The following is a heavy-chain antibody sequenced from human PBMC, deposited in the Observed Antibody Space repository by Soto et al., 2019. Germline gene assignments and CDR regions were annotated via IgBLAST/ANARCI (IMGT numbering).Heavy chain of an antibody. J-gene: IGHJ5*02. CDR3: AGQSSGYYFWFDP. D-gene: IGHD3-22*01. CDR1: GGSISSGGYS. V-gene: IGHV4-30-2*01. Sequence: SETLSLTCAVSGGSISSGGYSWSWIRQPPGKGLEWIGYIYHSGSTYYNPSLKSRVTISVDRSKNQFSLKLSSVTAADTAVYYCAGQSSGYYFWFDPWGQGTLVTVSS. CDR2: IYHSGST.